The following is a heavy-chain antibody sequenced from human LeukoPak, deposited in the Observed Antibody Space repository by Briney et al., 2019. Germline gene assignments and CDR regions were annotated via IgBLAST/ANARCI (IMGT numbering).Heavy chain of an antibody. J-gene: IGHJ4*02. CDR3: ARGLGIAVAVFDY. CDR1: GGTFSSYA. CDR2: IILIFGTA. D-gene: IGHD6-19*01. Sequence: SVKVSCKASGGTFSSYAISWVRQAPGQGLEWMGGIILIFGTANYAQKFQGRVTITADESTSTAYMELSSLRSEDTAVYYCARGLGIAVAVFDYWGQGTLVTVSS. V-gene: IGHV1-69*13.